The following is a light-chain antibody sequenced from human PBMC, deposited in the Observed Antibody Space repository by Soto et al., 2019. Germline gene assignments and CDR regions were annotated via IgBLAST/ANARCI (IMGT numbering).Light chain of an antibody. J-gene: IGLJ1*01. CDR2: QDS. V-gene: IGLV3-1*01. CDR1: KLGDKY. CDR3: QAWDSSTAEV. Sequence: SYELTQPPSVSVSPGQTASITCSGDKLGDKYACWYQQKPGQFPVLVIYQDSKRPSGIPERFSGSNSGNTVTLTISGTQAMDEADYYCQAWDSSTAEVFGTGTKLTVL.